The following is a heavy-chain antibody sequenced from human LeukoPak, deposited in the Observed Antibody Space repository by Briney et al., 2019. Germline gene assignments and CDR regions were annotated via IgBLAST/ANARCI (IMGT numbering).Heavy chain of an antibody. D-gene: IGHD2-15*01. J-gene: IGHJ4*02. CDR1: GGSISSYY. CDR3: ARERCSGGSCYLGGVLRGYFDS. CDR2: MYYSGRT. V-gene: IGHV4-59*01. Sequence: SETLSLTCTVSGGSISSYYWSWIRQPPGKGLEWIGYMYYSGRTNYNPSLKSRVTISVDTSKNQFSLNLSSVTAADTAVYYCARERCSGGSCYLGGVLRGYFDSWGQGTLVTVSS.